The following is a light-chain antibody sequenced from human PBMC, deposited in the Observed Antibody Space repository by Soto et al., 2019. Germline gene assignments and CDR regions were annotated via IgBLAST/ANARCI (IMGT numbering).Light chain of an antibody. J-gene: IGKJ5*01. V-gene: IGKV3-11*01. CDR1: QTISSN. CDR3: QQRSNWPIT. Sequence: EIVMTHSPATLSVSPGERATLSCRASQTISSNLAWYQQKLGQAPRLLIYGSSARATGIPARFSGSGSGTDFTLTISSLEPEDFAVYYCQQRSNWPITFGQGTRLEIK. CDR2: GSS.